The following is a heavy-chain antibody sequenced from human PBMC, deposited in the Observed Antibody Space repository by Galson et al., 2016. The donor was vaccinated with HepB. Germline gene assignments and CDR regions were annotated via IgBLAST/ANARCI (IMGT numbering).Heavy chain of an antibody. J-gene: IGHJ4*02. D-gene: IGHD3-3*01. CDR1: GFTFSNYW. V-gene: IGHV3-73*01. CDR2: IRSKANNYAT. CDR3: TSLTFFGVVTNY. Sequence: SLRLSCAASGFTFSNYWMHWVRQAPGKGLVWVGRIRSKANNYATAYAVSVKGRFTIYRDDSKNTAYLQMDSLKTEDTAVYYCTSLTFFGVVTNYWGQGSLVTVSS.